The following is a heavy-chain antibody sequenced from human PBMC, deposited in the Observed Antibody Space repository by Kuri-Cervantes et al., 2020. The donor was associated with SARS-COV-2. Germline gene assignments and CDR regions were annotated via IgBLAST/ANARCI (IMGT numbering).Heavy chain of an antibody. V-gene: IGHV4-38-2*01. J-gene: IGHJ6*02. Sequence: GSLRLSCAASGFTFSNAWMSWVRQAPGKGLEWIGSIYYSGSTYYNPSLKSRVTISVDTSKNQFSLKLSSVTAADTAVYYCARAPRLRWRAEYYYYYYGMDVWGQGTTVTVSS. CDR3: ARAPRLRWRAEYYYYYYGMDV. CDR2: IYYSGST. D-gene: IGHD2-15*01. CDR1: GFTFSNAW.